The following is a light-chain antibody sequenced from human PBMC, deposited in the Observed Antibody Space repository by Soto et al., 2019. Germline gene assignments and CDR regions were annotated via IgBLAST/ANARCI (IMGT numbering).Light chain of an antibody. CDR3: QQSFNTPWT. CDR2: AAA. Sequence: DIQMTQSPSSLSASVGETVTITCRASQSIGTYLNWYQHKPGTAPKLLIYAAATLPSGVPSRFSGRRSGTNFTLSISGLQPEDVSTYFCQQSFNTPWTFGQGTKVDIK. V-gene: IGKV1-39*01. J-gene: IGKJ1*01. CDR1: QSIGTY.